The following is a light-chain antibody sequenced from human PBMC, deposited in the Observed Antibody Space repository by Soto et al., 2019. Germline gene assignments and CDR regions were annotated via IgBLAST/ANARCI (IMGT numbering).Light chain of an antibody. CDR2: EVY. V-gene: IGKV2D-29*01. CDR1: PSLLYSDENTY. Sequence: DIVMTHTPLSLSVNPGQPASISCKSSPSLLYSDENTYLSWYLQKSGQPPQLVIYEVYKLFSVVPDRVSVSGSEPDFTLKISCVQAEDVGVSYCMQTIHLPSTFGQGTRLESK. J-gene: IGKJ5*01. CDR3: MQTIHLPST.